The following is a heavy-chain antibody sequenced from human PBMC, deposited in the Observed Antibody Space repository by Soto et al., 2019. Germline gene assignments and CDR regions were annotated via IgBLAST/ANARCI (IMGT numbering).Heavy chain of an antibody. CDR1: GSSIRSYY. J-gene: IGHJ4*02. CDR3: ARHGEHSSSWYFDF. Sequence: SEALSLTCTVSGSSIRSYYWSWIRKPPGKGLEWIGYIYYSGSTNYNPSLKSRVTISVDTSKNQFSLKLSSVTAADTAVYYCARHGEHSSSWYFDFWGQGTLVTVS. V-gene: IGHV4-59*08. CDR2: IYYSGST. D-gene: IGHD6-13*01.